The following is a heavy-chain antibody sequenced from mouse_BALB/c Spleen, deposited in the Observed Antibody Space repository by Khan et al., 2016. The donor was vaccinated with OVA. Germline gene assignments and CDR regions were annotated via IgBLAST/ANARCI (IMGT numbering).Heavy chain of an antibody. CDR1: GYTFTSYT. V-gene: IGHV1-4*01. Sequence: QVRLQQSGAELARPGASVKMSCKASGYTFTSYTMHWVNQRPGQGLEWIGYINHSSGYTKYNQKFKDKATLTADNSSSTAYMQLSSLTSEDSSDYYCARTHERWGQGTTLTVSS. CDR3: ARTHER. CDR2: INHSSGYT. J-gene: IGHJ2*01.